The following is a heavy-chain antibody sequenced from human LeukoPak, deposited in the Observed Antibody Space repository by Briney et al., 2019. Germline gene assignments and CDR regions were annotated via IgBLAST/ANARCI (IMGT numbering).Heavy chain of an antibody. V-gene: IGHV3-7*01. J-gene: IGHJ4*02. CDR3: ARAYSGTYRAGDY. CDR1: GFTFSSHG. Sequence: GGSLRLSCAASGFTFSSHGMHWVRQAPGKGLEWVANIKQDGSEKYYVDSVKGRFTISRGNAKNSLYLQMTSLRAEDTAVYFCARAYSGTYRAGDYWGQGTLVTVSS. CDR2: IKQDGSEK. D-gene: IGHD1-26*01.